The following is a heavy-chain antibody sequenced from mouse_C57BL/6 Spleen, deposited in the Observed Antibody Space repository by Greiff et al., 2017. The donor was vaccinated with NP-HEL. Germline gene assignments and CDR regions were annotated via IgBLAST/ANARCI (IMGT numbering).Heavy chain of an antibody. D-gene: IGHD2-9*01. CDR3: ARPTMVTTWAMDY. J-gene: IGHJ4*01. CDR1: GYTFTSSW. V-gene: IGHV1-53*01. CDR2: INPSNGGT. Sequence: QVQLQQPGTELVKPGASVKLSCKASGYTFTSSWMPWVKQRPGQGLEWIGNINPSNGGTNYNEKFKSKATLTVDKSSSTAYMQLSSLTSEDSAVYYCARPTMVTTWAMDYWGQGTSVTVSS.